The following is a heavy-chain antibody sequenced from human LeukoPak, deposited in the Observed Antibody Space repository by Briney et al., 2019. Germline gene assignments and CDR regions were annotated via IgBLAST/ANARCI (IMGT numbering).Heavy chain of an antibody. Sequence: GGSLRLSCAASGFTFNIYAMSWVRQAPGKGLEWVSSISENGESTYYADSVKGRFTISRDNSRSTLYLQMNSLRAEDTAVYYCASYFHYGDYASLWYWGQGTLVTVSS. CDR3: ASYFHYGDYASLWY. D-gene: IGHD4-17*01. V-gene: IGHV3-23*01. CDR2: ISENGEST. J-gene: IGHJ4*02. CDR1: GFTFNIYA.